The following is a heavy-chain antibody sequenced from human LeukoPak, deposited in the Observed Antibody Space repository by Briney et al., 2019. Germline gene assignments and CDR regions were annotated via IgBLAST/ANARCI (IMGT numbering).Heavy chain of an antibody. CDR2: FSRSSSYI. D-gene: IGHD6-19*01. J-gene: IGHJ4*02. V-gene: IGHV3-21*01. CDR3: LSGRIEEAGTSANY. Sequence: PGGSLRLSCVASGFTFSTYSMNWVRQAPGKGLEWVSSFSRSSSYIYYADSVKGRFTISRDNAKNSLYLQMNSLRAEDTAVYYCLSGRIEEAGTSANYWGPGTLVTVSS. CDR1: GFTFSTYS.